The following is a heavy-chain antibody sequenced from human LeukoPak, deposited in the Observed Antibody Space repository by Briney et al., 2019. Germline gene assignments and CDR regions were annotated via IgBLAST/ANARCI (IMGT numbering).Heavy chain of an antibody. CDR2: ISFSSTTI. CDR1: GFSFDTYS. V-gene: IGHV3-48*04. CDR3: ARVPHDYSDYVAY. D-gene: IGHD4-11*01. J-gene: IGHJ4*02. Sequence: GGSLRLSCAASGFSFDTYSMNWFRQAPGKGLEWVAYISFSSTTIFYADFVKGRFTISRDNAQNSLFLQMSSLRAEDTAVYFCARVPHDYSDYVAYWGQGMLVTVSS.